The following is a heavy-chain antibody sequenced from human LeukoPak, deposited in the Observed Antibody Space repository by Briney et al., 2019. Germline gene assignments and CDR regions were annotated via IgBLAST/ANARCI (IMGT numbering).Heavy chain of an antibody. CDR2: ISYTAPP. Sequence: SGYSIXSGXXXXXRRXXPXKXXXXFGSISYTAPPYYNPTLKSRITISVDTSKNQFSLNLTSVTAADAAVYYCARDLGYSGFDWAPSGQGTLVTASS. D-gene: IGHD5-12*01. V-gene: IGHV4-38-2*02. CDR3: ARDLGYSGFDWAP. J-gene: IGHJ5*02. CDR1: GYSIXSGXX.